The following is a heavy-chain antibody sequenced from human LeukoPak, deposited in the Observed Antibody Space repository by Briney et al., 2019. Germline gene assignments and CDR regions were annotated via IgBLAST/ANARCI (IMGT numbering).Heavy chain of an antibody. CDR2: IYHSGST. CDR3: ARGHAVNYYGSGSYDGMDV. V-gene: IGHV4-4*02. CDR1: GGSISSSNW. D-gene: IGHD3-10*01. Sequence: SGTLSLTCAVSGGSISSSNWWSWVRQPPGKGLEWIGEIYHSGSTNYNPSLKSRVTISVDKSKNQFSLKLSSVTAADTAVYYCARGHAVNYYGSGSYDGMDVWGQGTTVTVSS. J-gene: IGHJ6*02.